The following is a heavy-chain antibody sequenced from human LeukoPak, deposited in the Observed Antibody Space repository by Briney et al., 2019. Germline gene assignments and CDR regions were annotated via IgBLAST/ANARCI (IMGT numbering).Heavy chain of an antibody. CDR2: IYTSGST. V-gene: IGHV4-4*07. J-gene: IGHJ6*03. CDR3: ARDSCCSSTSCSLEDYYYYYMDV. D-gene: IGHD2-2*01. CDR1: GGSISSYY. Sequence: SETLSLTRTVSGGSISSYYWSWIRQPAGKGLEWIGRIYTSGSTNYNPSLKSRVTMSVDTSKNQFSLKLSSVTAADTAVYYCARDSCCSSTSCSLEDYYYYYMDVWGKGTTVTVSS.